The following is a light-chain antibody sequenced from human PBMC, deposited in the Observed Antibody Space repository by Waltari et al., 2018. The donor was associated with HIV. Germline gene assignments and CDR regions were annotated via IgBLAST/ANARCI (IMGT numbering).Light chain of an antibody. CDR3: QQTYTIPPT. Sequence: DIVMTQSPDSLAVSLGERATLKSKSSQNVFYSSNNKNYLSWYQDKPGQPPKLIIYWASSRQSGVPDRFSGSGSGTDFTLTISNLQAEDVAVYFCQQTYTIPPTFGGGTKVEIK. V-gene: IGKV4-1*01. CDR2: WAS. J-gene: IGKJ4*01. CDR1: QNVFYSSNNKNY.